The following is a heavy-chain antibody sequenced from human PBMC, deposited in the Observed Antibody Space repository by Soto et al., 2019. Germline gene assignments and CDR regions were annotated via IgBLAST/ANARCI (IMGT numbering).Heavy chain of an antibody. V-gene: IGHV1-69*18. CDR2: VLPVFGTT. Sequence: QVQLVQSGAEVKKPGSSVKVSCKASGGTFTSNAISWVRQAPGQGLEWMGTVLPVFGTTNYAPKFRGRLTITADDSSSTAYMELRSLKSEDTAVYYCARDRALRGFDYWGQGTLVTVSS. D-gene: IGHD3-10*01. J-gene: IGHJ4*02. CDR3: ARDRALRGFDY. CDR1: GGTFTSNA.